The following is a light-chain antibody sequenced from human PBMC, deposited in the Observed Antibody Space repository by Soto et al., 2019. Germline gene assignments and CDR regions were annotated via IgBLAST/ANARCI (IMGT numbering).Light chain of an antibody. CDR2: AAS. Sequence: DIQMNQSPSSLSASVGDRVTITCRASQGILKDLGWYQQKQGKAPKGXIYAASSLQSGVPSRFSGSGAGTEFTLTISSLQPEDFETDYCLQHNSYTWTFGQGTKVDIK. V-gene: IGKV1-17*01. J-gene: IGKJ1*01. CDR3: LQHNSYTWT. CDR1: QGILKD.